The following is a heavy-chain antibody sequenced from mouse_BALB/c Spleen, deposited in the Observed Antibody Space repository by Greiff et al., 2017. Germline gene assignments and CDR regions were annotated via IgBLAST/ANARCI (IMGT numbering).Heavy chain of an antibody. J-gene: IGHJ2*01. CDR2: IDPENGNT. V-gene: IGHV14-1*02. CDR1: GFNIKDYY. Sequence: EVKLQQSGAELVRPGALVKLSCKASGFNIKDYYMHWVKQRPEQGLEWIGWIDPENGNTIYDPKFQGKASITSDTSSNTAYLQLSSLTSEDTAVYYCARGLRYYFDYWGQGTTLTVSS. CDR3: ARGLRYYFDY. D-gene: IGHD2-2*01.